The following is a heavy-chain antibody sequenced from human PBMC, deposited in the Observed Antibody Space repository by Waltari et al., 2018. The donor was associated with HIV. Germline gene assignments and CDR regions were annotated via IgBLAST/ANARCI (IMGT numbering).Heavy chain of an antibody. CDR3: ARESDGSGYDH. V-gene: IGHV3-20*04. J-gene: IGHJ4*02. CDR1: GFTFEDYG. CDR2: INWKGDGS. D-gene: IGHD3-22*01. Sequence: EVYLVESGGGVVRPGESLRLSCVVPGFTFEDYGMTWVRRSPGKGLEWVSNINWKGDGSNYADSVKGRFTISRDNAKDSLYLQMNSLRGEDTAFYYCARESDGSGYDHWGRGTLVTVSS.